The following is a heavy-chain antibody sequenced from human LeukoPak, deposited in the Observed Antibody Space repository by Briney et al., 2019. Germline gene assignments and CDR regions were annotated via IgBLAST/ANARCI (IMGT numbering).Heavy chain of an antibody. CDR1: GLTFTSHG. D-gene: IGHD3-16*02. CDR3: ARLGVIVIYYYYGMDV. V-gene: IGHV3-48*04. Sequence: GGSLRLSCVASGLTFTSHGMNWVRQAPGKGLEWVSYISSSGSTIYYADSVKGRFTISRDNAKNSLYLQMNSLRAEDTAVYYCARLGVIVIYYYYGMDVWGQGTTVTVSS. CDR2: ISSSGSTI. J-gene: IGHJ6*02.